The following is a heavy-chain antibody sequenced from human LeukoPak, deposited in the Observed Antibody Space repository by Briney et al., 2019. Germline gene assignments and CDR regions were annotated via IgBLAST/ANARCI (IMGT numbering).Heavy chain of an antibody. Sequence: QPGGSLRLSCAASGFTFSTYWMHWVRQAAGKGLVWVSRINSDGSRTSYADSVKGRFTISRDNSKNTLYLQMNSLRAEDTAVYYCARYYGSGRGYYGLDVWGQGTTVTVFS. CDR3: ARYYGSGRGYYGLDV. J-gene: IGHJ6*02. V-gene: IGHV3-74*01. CDR2: INSDGSRT. CDR1: GFTFSTYW. D-gene: IGHD3-10*01.